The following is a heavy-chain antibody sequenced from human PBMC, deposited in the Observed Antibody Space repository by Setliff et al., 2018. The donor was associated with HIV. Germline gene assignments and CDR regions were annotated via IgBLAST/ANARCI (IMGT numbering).Heavy chain of an antibody. CDR3: ARDLAYCSGGSCYRPLIYYFYYMDV. V-gene: IGHV1-2*06. CDR2: INPNNGDT. Sequence: ASVKVSCKASGYTFTAYYLHWVRQAPGQGLEWMGRINPNNGDTNYAQKFQGRVTMTRDTSISTAYMDLSRLRSDDTATYYCARDLAYCSGGSCYRPLIYYFYYMDVWGKGTTVTVSS. CDR1: GYTFTAYY. J-gene: IGHJ6*03. D-gene: IGHD2-15*01.